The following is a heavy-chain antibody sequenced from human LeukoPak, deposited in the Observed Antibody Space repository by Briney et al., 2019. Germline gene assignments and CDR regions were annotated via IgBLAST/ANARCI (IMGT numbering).Heavy chain of an antibody. CDR3: ARMSAGGSGYYKYYFDY. D-gene: IGHD3-3*01. CDR1: GGSISSGGYY. V-gene: IGHV4-31*03. Sequence: SQTLSLTCTVSGGSISSGGYYWSWIRQHPGKGLEWIGYIYYSGSTYYNPSLRSRVTISVDTSKNQFSLKLSSVTAADTAVYYCARMSAGGSGYYKYYFDYWGQETLVTVSS. J-gene: IGHJ4*02. CDR2: IYYSGST.